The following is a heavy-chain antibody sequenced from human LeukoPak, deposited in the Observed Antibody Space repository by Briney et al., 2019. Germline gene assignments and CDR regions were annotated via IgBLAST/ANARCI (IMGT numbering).Heavy chain of an antibody. CDR3: ARGYGDYYDSSGYDAFDI. CDR1: GGSISSYY. Sequence: PSETLSLTCTVSGGSISSYYWSWIRQPPGKGLEWIGEINHSGSTTYNPSLKSRVAISVDTSKNQFSLNLNSVTAADTAVYYCARGYGDYYDSSGYDAFDIWGQGTMVTGSS. J-gene: IGHJ3*02. D-gene: IGHD3-22*01. V-gene: IGHV4-34*01. CDR2: INHSGST.